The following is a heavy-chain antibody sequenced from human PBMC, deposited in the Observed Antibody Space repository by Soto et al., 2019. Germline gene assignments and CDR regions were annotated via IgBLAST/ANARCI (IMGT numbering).Heavy chain of an antibody. CDR3: ARVGFPSTEYTWNYGTYFDY. V-gene: IGHV3-30-3*01. Sequence: GGSLRLSCAASGFTYSTYTMHWVRQAPGKGLEWVAVISYDGNNKFYADSVKGRFTISRDSTKQTLYLQMNSLRPDDTAMYYYARVGFPSTEYTWNYGTYFDYWGKGALVPVSS. CDR1: GFTYSTYT. J-gene: IGHJ4*02. CDR2: ISYDGNNK. D-gene: IGHD1-7*01.